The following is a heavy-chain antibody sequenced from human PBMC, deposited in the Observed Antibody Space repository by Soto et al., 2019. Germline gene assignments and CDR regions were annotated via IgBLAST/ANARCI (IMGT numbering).Heavy chain of an antibody. V-gene: IGHV1-18*01. CDR3: ARVRLDITVTTVDY. CDR2: ISAYNGNT. D-gene: IGHD4-4*01. Sequence: ASVKVSCKACGYTFTSYGISWVRQAPGQGLEWMGWISAYNGNTNYAQKLQGRVTMTTDTSTSTAYMELRSLRSDDTAVYYCARVRLDITVTTVDYWGQGTLVTVSS. J-gene: IGHJ4*02. CDR1: GYTFTSYG.